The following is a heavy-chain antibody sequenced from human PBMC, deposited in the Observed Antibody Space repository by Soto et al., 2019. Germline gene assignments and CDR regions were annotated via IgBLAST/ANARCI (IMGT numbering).Heavy chain of an antibody. CDR1: GYTFTSYG. Sequence: ASVKVSCKASGYTFTSYGISWVRQAPGQGLEWMGWISAYNGNTNYAQKLQGRVTMTTDTSTSTAYMELRSLRSDDTAVYYCARATNLHKDAGATLGDIWGQGTMVTVSS. V-gene: IGHV1-18*04. CDR3: ARATNLHKDAGATLGDI. J-gene: IGHJ3*02. D-gene: IGHD1-26*01. CDR2: ISAYNGNT.